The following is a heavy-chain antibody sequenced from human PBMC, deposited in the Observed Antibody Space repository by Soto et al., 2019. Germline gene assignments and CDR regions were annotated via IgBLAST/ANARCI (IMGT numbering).Heavy chain of an antibody. J-gene: IGHJ6*02. CDR1: GFTFSSYG. Sequence: QVQLVESGGGVVQPGRSLRLSCAASGFTFSSYGMHWVRQAPGKGLEWVAVIWYDGSNKYYADSVKGRFTISRDNSKNTLYLQMNSLRAEDTAVYYCARAPIGTTPYYYCYGMDVWGQGTTVTVSS. D-gene: IGHD2-2*01. CDR2: IWYDGSNK. V-gene: IGHV3-33*01. CDR3: ARAPIGTTPYYYCYGMDV.